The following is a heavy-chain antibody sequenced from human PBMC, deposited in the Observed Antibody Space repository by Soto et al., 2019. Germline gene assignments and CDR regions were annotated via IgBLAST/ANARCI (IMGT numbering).Heavy chain of an antibody. CDR1: GFTFSSYS. J-gene: IGHJ1*01. CDR2: ISSSSSTI. D-gene: IGHD2-21*02. CDR3: ARGVCGDCTGAEYFQH. Sequence: GGSLRLSCAASGFTFSSYSMNWVRQAPGKGLEWVSYISSSSSTIYYADSVKGRFTISRDNAKNSLYLQMNSLRDEDTAVYYCARGVCGDCTGAEYFQHWGQGTLVTVSS. V-gene: IGHV3-48*02.